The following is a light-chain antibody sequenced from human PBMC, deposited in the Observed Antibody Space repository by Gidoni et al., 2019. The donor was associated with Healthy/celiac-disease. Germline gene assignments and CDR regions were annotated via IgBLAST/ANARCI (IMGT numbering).Light chain of an antibody. Sequence: DIQMTQFPSSLSASVGDRVTITCQASQDISNYLNWYQQKPGKAPKLLIYDASNVETGVPSRFSGSGSGTDFTFTISSLQPEDIATYYCQQYDNLPPYTFGQXTKLEIK. V-gene: IGKV1-33*01. J-gene: IGKJ2*01. CDR1: QDISNY. CDR2: DAS. CDR3: QQYDNLPPYT.